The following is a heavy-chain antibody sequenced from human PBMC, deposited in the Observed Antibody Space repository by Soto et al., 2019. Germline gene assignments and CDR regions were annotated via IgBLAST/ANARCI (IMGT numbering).Heavy chain of an antibody. CDR3: ARGSAYEILTGYWSDAFDI. J-gene: IGHJ3*02. CDR2: ISSSSSTI. V-gene: IGHV3-48*01. D-gene: IGHD3-9*01. Sequence: EVQLVESGGGLVQPGGSLRLSCAASGFTFSSYSMNWVRQAPGKGLEGVSYISSSSSTIYYADSVKGRFTISRDNAKNSLYLQMNSLRAEDTAVYYCARGSAYEILTGYWSDAFDIWGQGTMVTVSS. CDR1: GFTFSSYS.